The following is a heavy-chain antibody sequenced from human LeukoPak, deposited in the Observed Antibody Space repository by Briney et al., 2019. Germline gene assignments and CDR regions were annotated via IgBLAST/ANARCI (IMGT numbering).Heavy chain of an antibody. CDR1: GGSISSGGYS. D-gene: IGHD1-14*01. Sequence: SQTLSLTCAVSGGSISSGGYSWSWIRQPPGKGLEWIGYIYHSGSTYYNPSLKSRVTISVDRSKNQFSLKLSSVTAADTAVYYCASRNMPSNRRSAFDTWGQGTMVTVSS. CDR2: IYHSGST. J-gene: IGHJ3*02. V-gene: IGHV4-30-2*01. CDR3: ASRNMPSNRRSAFDT.